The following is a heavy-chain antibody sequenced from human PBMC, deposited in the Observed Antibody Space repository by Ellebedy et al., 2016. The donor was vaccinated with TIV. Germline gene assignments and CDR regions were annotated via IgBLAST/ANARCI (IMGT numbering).Heavy chain of an antibody. V-gene: IGHV3-23*01. D-gene: IGHD4-11*01. Sequence: GESLKISCAASGFLFSNFAMGWVRHTPGKRLEGVSGLYGSGRGIFYSDSVKGRFTISRDNPKNTLYLQMNSLRAEDTAVYYCARVGVDDYSNVWFDPWGQGTLVTVSS. CDR1: GFLFSNFA. CDR2: LYGSGRGI. J-gene: IGHJ5*02. CDR3: ARVGVDDYSNVWFDP.